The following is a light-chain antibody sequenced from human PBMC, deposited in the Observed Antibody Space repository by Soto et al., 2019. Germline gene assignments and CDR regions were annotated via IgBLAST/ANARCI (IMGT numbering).Light chain of an antibody. CDR1: QGISNY. CDR3: QKYNSAPYT. CDR2: AAS. J-gene: IGKJ2*01. Sequence: DIQMTQSPSSLSASVGDRVTITCRASQGISNYLAWYQQKPGKVPKVLIYAASTLQPGVPSRFSGRGSGTDYTLTISSMQPEDGATYYCQKYNSAPYTVGQGTKLEIK. V-gene: IGKV1-27*01.